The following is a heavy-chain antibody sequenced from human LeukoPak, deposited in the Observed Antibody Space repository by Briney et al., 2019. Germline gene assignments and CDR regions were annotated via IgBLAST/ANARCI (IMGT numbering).Heavy chain of an antibody. J-gene: IGHJ4*02. Sequence: PGGSLRLSCAASGFTFSNYAMTWVRQAPGKGLEWVSGISGTGVSTYYADSVKGWFTISRDNSKNTLYLQMNSLRAEDTAVYFCVPSSGSYWGQGTLVTVSS. CDR3: VPSSGSY. V-gene: IGHV3-23*01. CDR1: GFTFSNYA. CDR2: ISGTGVST. D-gene: IGHD3-22*01.